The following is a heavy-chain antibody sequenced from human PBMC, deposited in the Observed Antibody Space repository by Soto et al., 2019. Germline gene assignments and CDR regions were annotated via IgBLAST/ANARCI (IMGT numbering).Heavy chain of an antibody. CDR2: ISTYNGNT. CDR1: GYTFNTYY. CDR3: ARDTSNYFDL. D-gene: IGHD2-2*01. V-gene: IGHV1-18*01. J-gene: IGHJ4*02. Sequence: ASVKVSCKASGYTFNTYYISWLRQAPGQGLEWIGWISTYNGNTNYVPKFQGRITMTTDTSTSTAYMELRSLRSDDTALYFCARDTSNYFDLWGQGTPVTVXS.